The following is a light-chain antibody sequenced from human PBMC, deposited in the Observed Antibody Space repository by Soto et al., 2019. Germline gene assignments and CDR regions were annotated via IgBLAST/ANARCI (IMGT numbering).Light chain of an antibody. Sequence: QSLLTHPRSLSGSPGQSVTISCTGTSSDVGGYNYVSCYQQHPGKAPKLMIYDVSKRPSGVPDRFSGSKSGNTASLTISGLQAEDEADYYCCSYAGSYTYVFGTGTKVTV. CDR2: DVS. V-gene: IGLV2-11*01. CDR1: SSDVGGYNY. CDR3: CSYAGSYTYV. J-gene: IGLJ1*01.